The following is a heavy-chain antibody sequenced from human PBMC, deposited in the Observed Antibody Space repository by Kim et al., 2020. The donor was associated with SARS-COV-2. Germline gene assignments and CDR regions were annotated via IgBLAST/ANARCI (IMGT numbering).Heavy chain of an antibody. D-gene: IGHD5-12*01. Sequence: GGSLRLSCVASGFNFETYGMHWLRQAPGKGLEWVAIIWYDGSQKYYRESVKGRFTISRDNSNNLLYLQMNNLRVDDTAMYYCVRDMWNEDVAFFDPWGQGALVTVSS. CDR1: GFNFETYG. CDR2: IWYDGSQK. J-gene: IGHJ5*02. CDR3: VRDMWNEDVAFFDP. V-gene: IGHV3-33*01.